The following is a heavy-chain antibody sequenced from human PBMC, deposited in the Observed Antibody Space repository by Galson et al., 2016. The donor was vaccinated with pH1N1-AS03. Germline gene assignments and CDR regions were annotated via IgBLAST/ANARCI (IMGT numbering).Heavy chain of an antibody. J-gene: IGHJ4*02. CDR2: VSGSGTST. CDR1: GFTFSTFA. D-gene: IGHD2-21*01. V-gene: IGHV3-23*01. CDR3: ARDSPTTLIGGEV. Sequence: SLRLSCAASGFTFSTFAISWLRQAPGKGLEWVACVSGSGTSTYYADSLLGRFTVSRDNSKNSVELQMNSLGAEDTAVYYCARDSPTTLIGGEVWGQGTLVTVSS.